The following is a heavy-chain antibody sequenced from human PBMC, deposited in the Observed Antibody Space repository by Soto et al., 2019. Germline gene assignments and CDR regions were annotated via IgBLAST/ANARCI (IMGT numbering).Heavy chain of an antibody. V-gene: IGHV4-31*03. CDR3: ARDTGSGYYFPFDY. Sequence: SETLSLTCTVSGGSISSGGYYWSWIRQHPGKGLEWIGYIYYSGSTYYNPSLKGRVTISVDTSKNQFSLKLSSVTAADTAVYYCARDTGSGYYFPFDYWGQGTLVTVSS. CDR2: IYYSGST. J-gene: IGHJ4*02. CDR1: GGSISSGGYY. D-gene: IGHD3-22*01.